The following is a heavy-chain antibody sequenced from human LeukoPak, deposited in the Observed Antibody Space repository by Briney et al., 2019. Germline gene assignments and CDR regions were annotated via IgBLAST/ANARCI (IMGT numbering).Heavy chain of an antibody. CDR1: GFTFGDYG. J-gene: IGHJ4*02. V-gene: IGHV3-53*01. Sequence: GGSLRLSCTTSGFTFGDYGMSWFRQAPGKGLEWVSVIYSGGSTYYADSVKGRFTISRDNSKNTLYLQMNSLRAEDTAVYYCARDPGSAIDYWGQGTLVTVSS. D-gene: IGHD6-19*01. CDR2: IYSGGST. CDR3: ARDPGSAIDY.